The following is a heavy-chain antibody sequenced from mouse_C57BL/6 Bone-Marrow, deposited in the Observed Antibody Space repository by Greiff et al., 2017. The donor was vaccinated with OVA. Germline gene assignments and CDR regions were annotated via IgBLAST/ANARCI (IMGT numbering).Heavy chain of an antibody. D-gene: IGHD2-3*01. V-gene: IGHV5-12*01. CDR2: ISNGGGST. Sequence: EVKLMESGGGLVQPGGSLKLSCAASGFTFSDYYMYWVRQTPEKRLEWVAYISNGGGSTYYPDTVKGRFTISSDNAKNTLYLQMSRLKSEDTAMYYCARHGLLGDYWGQGTSVTVSS. CDR3: ARHGLLGDY. CDR1: GFTFSDYY. J-gene: IGHJ4*01.